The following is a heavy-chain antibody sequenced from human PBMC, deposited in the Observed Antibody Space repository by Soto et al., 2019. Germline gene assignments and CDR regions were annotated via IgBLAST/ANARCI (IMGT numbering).Heavy chain of an antibody. J-gene: IGHJ6*03. D-gene: IGHD6-6*01. Sequence: GGSLRLSCAASGFTFSSYWMSWVRQAPGKGLEWVANIKQDGSEKYYVDSVKGRFTISRDNAKNSLYLQMNSLRAEDTAVYYCARDRGEQLMYYYYYYMDVWGKGTTVTVSS. CDR1: GFTFSSYW. CDR3: ARDRGEQLMYYYYYYMDV. CDR2: IKQDGSEK. V-gene: IGHV3-7*01.